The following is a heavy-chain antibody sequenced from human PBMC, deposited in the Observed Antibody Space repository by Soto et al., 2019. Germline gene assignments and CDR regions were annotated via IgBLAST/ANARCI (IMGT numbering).Heavy chain of an antibody. V-gene: IGHV1-46*01. D-gene: IGHD2-15*01. CDR3: APEAATGGYFDY. CDR2: INPSGGST. Sequence: GASVKVSCKASGYTFTSYYMHWVRQAPGQGLEWMGIINPSGGSTSYAQKFQGRVTMTRDTSTSTVYMELCSLRSEDTAVYYCAPEAATGGYFDYWGQGTLVTVSS. J-gene: IGHJ4*02. CDR1: GYTFTSYY.